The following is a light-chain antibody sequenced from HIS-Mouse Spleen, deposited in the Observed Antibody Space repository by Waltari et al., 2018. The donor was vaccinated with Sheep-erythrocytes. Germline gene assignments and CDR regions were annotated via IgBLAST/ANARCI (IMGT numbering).Light chain of an antibody. V-gene: IGLV3-10*01. Sequence: SYELTQPTSVSVSPGQTARITCSGDALPKTYAYWYQQKSGQAPVLVIYEDSKRPSGIPERFSGSSSGTMATLTISGAQVEDEADYYCYSTDSSGNHYVFGTGTKVTVL. CDR2: EDS. CDR1: ALPKTY. J-gene: IGLJ1*01. CDR3: YSTDSSGNHYV.